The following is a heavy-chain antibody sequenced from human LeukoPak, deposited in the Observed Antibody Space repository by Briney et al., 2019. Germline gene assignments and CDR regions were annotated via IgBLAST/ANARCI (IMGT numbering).Heavy chain of an antibody. Sequence: PGGSLRLSCTASGFTFSSYWMSWVRQAPGKGLEWVANIKQDGSEKYYVDSMKGRLTISRDNAKNSLYLQMNSLRAEDTAVYYCAREIQLLWFGEPLAQGDYWGQGTLVTVSS. CDR2: IKQDGSEK. CDR1: GFTFSSYW. J-gene: IGHJ4*02. V-gene: IGHV3-7*01. CDR3: AREIQLLWFGEPLAQGDY. D-gene: IGHD3-10*01.